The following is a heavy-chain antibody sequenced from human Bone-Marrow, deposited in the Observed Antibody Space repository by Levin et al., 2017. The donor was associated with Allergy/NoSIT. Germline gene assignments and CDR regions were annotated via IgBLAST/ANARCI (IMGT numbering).Heavy chain of an antibody. V-gene: IGHV3-74*01. CDR3: ARDGHPIVLVVYAIREANWFDP. D-gene: IGHD2-8*02. CDR2: INSDGSST. J-gene: IGHJ5*02. CDR1: GFTFSSYW. Sequence: GESLKISCAASGFTFSSYWMHWVRQAPGKGLVWVSRINSDGSSTSYADSVKGRFTISRDNAKNTLYLQMNSLRAEDTAVYYCARDGHPIVLVVYAIREANWFDPWGQGTLVTVSS.